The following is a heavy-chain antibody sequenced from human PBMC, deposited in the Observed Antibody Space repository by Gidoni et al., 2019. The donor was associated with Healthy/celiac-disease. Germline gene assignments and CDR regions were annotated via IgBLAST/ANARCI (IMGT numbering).Heavy chain of an antibody. V-gene: IGHV3-30-3*01. D-gene: IGHD6-13*01. Sequence: QVQLVESGGGVVQPGRSLRLSCAASGFTFSSYAMHWVRQAPGKGLEWVAVISYDGSNKYDADSVKGRFTISRNNSKNTLYLQMNSLRAEDTAVYYCARDSGPGIAAAGKVIAMPHDYWGQGTLVTVSS. J-gene: IGHJ4*02. CDR2: ISYDGSNK. CDR3: ARDSGPGIAAAGKVIAMPHDY. CDR1: GFTFSSYA.